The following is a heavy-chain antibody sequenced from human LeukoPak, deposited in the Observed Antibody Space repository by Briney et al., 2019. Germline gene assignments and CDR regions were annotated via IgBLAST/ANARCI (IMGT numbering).Heavy chain of an antibody. CDR2: ISPNSHTT. CDR1: GYTFNNFF. D-gene: IGHD3-10*02. J-gene: IGHJ4*02. Sequence: GASVKVSCKASGYTFNNFFISWVRQAPGQGLEWVGWISPNSHTTHYAEKFQGRVTMTTDTSTTTVYMELRSLRSDDTAVYFCARGQTMYYWGQGTPVTVSS. V-gene: IGHV1-18*01. CDR3: ARGQTMYY.